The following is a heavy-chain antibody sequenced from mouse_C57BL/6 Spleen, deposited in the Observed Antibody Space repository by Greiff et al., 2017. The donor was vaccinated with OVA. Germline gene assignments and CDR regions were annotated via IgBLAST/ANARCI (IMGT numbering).Heavy chain of an antibody. CDR3: ARNYDGFFDY. V-gene: IGHV1-61*01. CDR2: IYPSDSET. D-gene: IGHD2-3*01. Sequence: QVQLQQPGAELVRPGSSVKLSCKASGYTFTSYWMDWVKQRPGQGLEWIGNIYPSDSETHYNQKFKDKATLTVDKSSSTAYMQLSSLTSEDSAVYYCARNYDGFFDYWGQGTTLPVSS. CDR1: GYTFTSYW. J-gene: IGHJ2*01.